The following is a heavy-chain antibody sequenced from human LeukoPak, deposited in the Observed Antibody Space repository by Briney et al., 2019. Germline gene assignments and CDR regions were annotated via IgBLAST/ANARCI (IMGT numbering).Heavy chain of an antibody. CDR3: SRHVVTLVRGVNNRKEDWFDP. J-gene: IGHJ5*02. CDR1: GYSFNTYY. V-gene: IGHV1-2*02. CDR2: INTDSGGI. D-gene: IGHD3-10*01. Sequence: ASVKVSCKASGYSFNTYYMNWVRRAPGQGLEWLGWINTDSGGINYAQKFLGRVTMTRDKANSTAYLELSGLRSDDTAVYYCSRHVVTLVRGVNNRKEDWFDPWGQGTLVSVSS.